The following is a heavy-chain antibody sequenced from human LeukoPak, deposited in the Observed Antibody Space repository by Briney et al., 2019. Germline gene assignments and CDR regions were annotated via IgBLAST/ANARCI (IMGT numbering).Heavy chain of an antibody. CDR3: ARGRVSSSTWYSTYYYYFYMDV. J-gene: IGHJ6*03. V-gene: IGHV4-38-2*02. D-gene: IGHD1-1*01. CDR2: LYHSGST. CDR1: GYSISSGYY. Sequence: PSETLSLTCTVSGYSISSGYYWGWIGQPPGKGLEWIGSLYHSGSTYYNPSLKSRVTTSVDTSKNQFSLKLTSVTAADTAVYFCARGRVSSSTWYSTYYYYFYMDVWGKGTTLTVSS.